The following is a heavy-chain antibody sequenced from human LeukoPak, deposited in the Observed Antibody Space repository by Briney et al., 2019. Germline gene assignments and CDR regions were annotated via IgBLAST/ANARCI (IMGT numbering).Heavy chain of an antibody. J-gene: IGHJ4*02. CDR2: ISGSGGST. CDR1: GFTFSSYS. Sequence: PGGSLRLSCAASGFTFSSYSMCWVRQAPGKGLEWVSAISGSGGSTYYADSVKGRFAISRDNSKNTLYLQMNSLRAQDTAVYYCAKLPSGSSLLDFDYWGQGTLVTVSS. CDR3: AKLPSGSSLLDFDY. V-gene: IGHV3-23*01. D-gene: IGHD1-26*01.